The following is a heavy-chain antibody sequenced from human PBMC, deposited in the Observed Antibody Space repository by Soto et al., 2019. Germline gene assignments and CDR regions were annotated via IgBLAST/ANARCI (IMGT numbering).Heavy chain of an antibody. V-gene: IGHV1-46*01. Sequence: QVQLVQSGAEVKKPGASVTVSCKASGYTFTSYYMHWVRQAPGQGLEWMGIINPSAGSTSYAQKFQGRVTMTRESSTSTVYMELSSLRSEDTAVYYCARGGGSYAHDCWGQGTLVTVSS. CDR3: ARGGGSYAHDC. CDR1: GYTFTSYY. J-gene: IGHJ4*02. CDR2: INPSAGST. D-gene: IGHD2-2*01.